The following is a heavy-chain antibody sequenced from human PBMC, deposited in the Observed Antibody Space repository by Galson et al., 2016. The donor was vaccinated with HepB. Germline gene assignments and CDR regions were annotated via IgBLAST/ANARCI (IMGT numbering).Heavy chain of an antibody. D-gene: IGHD6-19*01. CDR3: ARHRVIGESSGYYFAFDI. J-gene: IGHJ3*02. Sequence: SETLSLTCTVSGGSIGNNSYYWGWIRQPPGKGLEWVGTIYYSGSTYYNPSPKSRVTISVDASRNQFSLKLSSVTAADTTVYYCARHRVIGESSGYYFAFDIWGQGTMVTVSS. V-gene: IGHV4-39*01. CDR2: IYYSGST. CDR1: GGSIGNNSYY.